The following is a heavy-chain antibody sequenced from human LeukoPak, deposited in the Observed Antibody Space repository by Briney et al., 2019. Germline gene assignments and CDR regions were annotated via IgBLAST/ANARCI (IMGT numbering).Heavy chain of an antibody. CDR1: GGSISSYY. CDR2: IYYSGST. Sequence: SETLSLTCTVSGGSISSYYWSWIRQPPGKGLEWIGYIYYSGSTNYNPSLKSRVTISVDTSKNQFSLKLSSVTAADTAVYYCARVHEYSSSSNAFDIWGQGTMVTVSS. CDR3: ARVHEYSSSSNAFDI. D-gene: IGHD6-6*01. V-gene: IGHV4-59*12. J-gene: IGHJ3*02.